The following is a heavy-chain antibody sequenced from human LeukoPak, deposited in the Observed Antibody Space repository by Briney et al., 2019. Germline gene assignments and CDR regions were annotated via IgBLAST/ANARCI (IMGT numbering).Heavy chain of an antibody. Sequence: SETLSLTCTVSGGSISSYYWSWIRQPPGKGLEWTGYIYYSGSTNYNPSLKSRVTISVDTSKNQFSLKLSSVTAADTAVYYCAREIVVVPAANDWFDPWGQGTLVTVSS. CDR3: AREIVVVPAANDWFDP. CDR1: GGSISSYY. V-gene: IGHV4-59*01. J-gene: IGHJ5*02. CDR2: IYYSGST. D-gene: IGHD2-2*01.